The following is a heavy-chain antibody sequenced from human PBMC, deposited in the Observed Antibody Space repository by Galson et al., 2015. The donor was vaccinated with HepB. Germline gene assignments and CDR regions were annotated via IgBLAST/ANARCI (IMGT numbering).Heavy chain of an antibody. J-gene: IGHJ5*02. V-gene: IGHV4-59*08. Sequence: ETLSLTCTVSGGSISSYYWSWIRQPPGKGLEWIGYIYYSGNTNYNPSLKSRVTMSVDTSKNQLSLKLSSVTAADTAVYYCARQLGYRSSSSCYNWFDPWGQGILVTVSS. D-gene: IGHD2-2*02. CDR1: GGSISSYY. CDR2: IYYSGNT. CDR3: ARQLGYRSSSSCYNWFDP.